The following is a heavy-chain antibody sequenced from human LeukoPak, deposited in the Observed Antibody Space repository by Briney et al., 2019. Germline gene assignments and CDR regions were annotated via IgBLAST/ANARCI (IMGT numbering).Heavy chain of an antibody. V-gene: IGHV4-39*01. CDR1: GVSINSRSCY. CDR2: IYYSGST. D-gene: IGHD5-24*01. Sequence: SETLSLTCTVSGVSINSRSCYWGWIRQPPGKGLEWIGSIYYSGSTYHNPSLKSRVTISVDTSKNQLSLKLSSVTAADTAVYYCAFRRDGYKGGNWFDPWGQGTLVTVSS. J-gene: IGHJ5*02. CDR3: AFRRDGYKGGNWFDP.